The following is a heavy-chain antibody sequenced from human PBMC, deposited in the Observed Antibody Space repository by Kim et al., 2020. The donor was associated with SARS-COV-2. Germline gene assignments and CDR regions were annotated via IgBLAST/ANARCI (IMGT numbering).Heavy chain of an antibody. D-gene: IGHD3-22*01. J-gene: IGHJ4*02. CDR1: GFTFDDYA. Sequence: GGSLRLSCAASGFTFDDYAMYWVRQAPGKGLEWVSGISWNSGSIAYADSVKGRFSISRDNAKNSLYLQMNSLRAENTALYYCAKDYYDSSGYFSFGSWGLGTLVPVSS. V-gene: IGHV3-9*01. CDR3: AKDYYDSSGYFSFGS. CDR2: ISWNSGSI.